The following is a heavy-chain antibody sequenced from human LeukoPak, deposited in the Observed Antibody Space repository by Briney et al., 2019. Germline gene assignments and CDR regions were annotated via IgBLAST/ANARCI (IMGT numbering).Heavy chain of an antibody. CDR2: IYYSGST. CDR1: GXSISSYY. J-gene: IGHJ4*02. CDR3: ARQIPGVMATRRWGFDY. Sequence: PSETLSLTCTVSGXSISSYYGGWVRQPPGKGLEWIGSIYYSGSTYYNPSLRSRVAISVDTSKNHFSLKLNSVTAADTAVYFCARQIPGVMATRRWGFDYWGQGTLVTVSS. V-gene: IGHV4-39*01. D-gene: IGHD3-16*01.